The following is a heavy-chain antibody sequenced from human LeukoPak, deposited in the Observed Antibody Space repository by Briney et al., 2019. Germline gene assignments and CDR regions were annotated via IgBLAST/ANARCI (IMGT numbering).Heavy chain of an antibody. D-gene: IGHD3-10*01. J-gene: IGHJ3*02. CDR2: ISGSGGST. CDR3: ANLGSYGSGSYPI. V-gene: IGHV3-23*01. CDR1: GFTFSSYS. Sequence: GGSLRLSCAASGFTFSSYSMNWVRQAPGKGLEWVSAISGSGGSTYYADSVKGRFTISRDNSKNTLYLQMNSLRAEDTAVYYCANLGSYGSGSYPIWGQGTMVTVSS.